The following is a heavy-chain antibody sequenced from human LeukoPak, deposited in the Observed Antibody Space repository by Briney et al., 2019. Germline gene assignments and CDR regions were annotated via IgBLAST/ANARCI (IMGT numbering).Heavy chain of an antibody. D-gene: IGHD1-26*01. CDR3: AKEGGASRESHFDY. V-gene: IGHV3-30*04. CDR1: GFPFTTYV. J-gene: IGHJ4*02. Sequence: GGSLRLSCAASGFPFTTYVVHWVRQAPGKGLEWVAVISQTGRIETYADSVKGRFTISRDNSKNMLYLQMNSLRAEDTAVYYCAKEGGASRESHFDYWGQGTLVTVSS. CDR2: ISQTGRIE.